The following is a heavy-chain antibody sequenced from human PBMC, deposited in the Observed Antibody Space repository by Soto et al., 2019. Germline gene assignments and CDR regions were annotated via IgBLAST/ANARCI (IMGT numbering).Heavy chain of an antibody. D-gene: IGHD4-17*01. J-gene: IGHJ4*02. CDR3: ARMSTATTALDY. CDR2: IDWDDDK. Sequence: SGPTLVNPTQTLTLTCTFSGFSLSTSGMCVSWIRQPPGKAPEWLARIDWDDDKYYSASLKTRLTISKDTSKNQVVLTMTNMDPVDTATYFCARMSTATTALDYWGQGTLVTVSS. CDR1: GFSLSTSGMC. V-gene: IGHV2-70*11.